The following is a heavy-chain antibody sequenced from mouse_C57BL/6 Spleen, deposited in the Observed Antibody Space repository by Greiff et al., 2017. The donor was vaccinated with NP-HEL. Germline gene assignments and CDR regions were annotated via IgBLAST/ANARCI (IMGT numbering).Heavy chain of an antibody. Sequence: QVQLQQSGAELVMPGASVKLSCKASGYTFTSYWMHWVKQRPGQGLEWIGEIDPSDSYTNYNQKFKGKSTLTVDKSSSTAYMQLSSLTSEDSAVYYCARRGVLPLYAMDYWGQGTSVTVSS. V-gene: IGHV1-69*01. D-gene: IGHD1-2*01. CDR2: IDPSDSYT. CDR3: ARRGVLPLYAMDY. J-gene: IGHJ4*01. CDR1: GYTFTSYW.